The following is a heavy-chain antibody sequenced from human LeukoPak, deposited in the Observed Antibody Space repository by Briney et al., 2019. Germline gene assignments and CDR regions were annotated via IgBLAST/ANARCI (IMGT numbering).Heavy chain of an antibody. CDR3: ARDCSSTSCSDAFDI. D-gene: IGHD2-2*01. CDR1: GGSLSSGDYY. J-gene: IGHJ3*02. Sequence: SQTLSLTCTVSGGSLSSGDYYWSWIRQPPGKGLEWIGCIYYSGSTYYNPSLKSRVTISVDTSKNQFSLKLSSVTAADTAVYYCARDCSSTSCSDAFDIWGQGTMVTVSS. CDR2: IYYSGST. V-gene: IGHV4-30-4*01.